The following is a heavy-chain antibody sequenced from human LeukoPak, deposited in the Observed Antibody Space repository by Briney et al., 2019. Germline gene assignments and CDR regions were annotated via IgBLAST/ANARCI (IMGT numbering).Heavy chain of an antibody. CDR1: GGSISSSSYY. CDR3: ARHEGSSGYDLNPFDF. V-gene: IGHV4-39*01. CDR2: IYYSGST. D-gene: IGHD5-12*01. Sequence: SETLSLTCTVSGGSISSSSYYWGWIRQPPGKGLEWIGSIYYSGSTYYNPSLKSRVTISVDTSKNQFSLGLRSVTVADTAVYYCARHEGSSGYDLNPFDFWGQGALVTVSS. J-gene: IGHJ4*02.